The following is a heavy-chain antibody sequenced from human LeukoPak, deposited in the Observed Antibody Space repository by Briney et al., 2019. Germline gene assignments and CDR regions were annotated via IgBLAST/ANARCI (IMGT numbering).Heavy chain of an antibody. J-gene: IGHJ6*03. CDR3: ARVLTGYTAYYYYYYYMDV. CDR2: MNPNRGNT. CDR1: GYTFTTYD. Sequence: ASVKVSSKASGYTFTTYDINWVRQAPGQGLEWMGWMNPNRGNTGYAQKFQGRVTITRNTAISTAYMELSSLRSEDTAVYYCARVLTGYTAYYYYYYYMDVWGKGTTVTVSS. V-gene: IGHV1-8*03. D-gene: IGHD3-9*01.